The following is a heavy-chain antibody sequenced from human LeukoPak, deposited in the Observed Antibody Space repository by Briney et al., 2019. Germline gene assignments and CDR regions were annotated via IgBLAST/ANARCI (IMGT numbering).Heavy chain of an antibody. CDR1: GFTFGSFG. J-gene: IGHJ4*02. V-gene: IGHV3-21*01. CDR2: ITSTSDYI. CDR3: ARVWYGDYIDY. Sequence: SGGSLRLSCAASGFTFGSFGMTWVRQATGKGLEWVSSITSTSDYIYYADSVRGRFTISRDNTNNSLYLQMNSLRAEDTAVYYCARVWYGDYIDYWGQGTLVTVSS. D-gene: IGHD3-10*01.